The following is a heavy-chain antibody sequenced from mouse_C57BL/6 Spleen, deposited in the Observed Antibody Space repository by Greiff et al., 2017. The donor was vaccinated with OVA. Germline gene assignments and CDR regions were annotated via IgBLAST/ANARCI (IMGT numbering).Heavy chain of an antibody. J-gene: IGHJ3*01. CDR3: ARLYYGSSSWFAY. D-gene: IGHD1-1*01. CDR1: GYTFTSYW. CDR2: IDPSDSYT. V-gene: IGHV1-69*01. Sequence: QVQLQQPGAELVMPGASVKLSCKASGYTFTSYWMHWVKQRHGQGLEWIGEIDPSDSYTNYNQKFKGKSTLTVDKSSSTAYMQLSSLTSEDSAVYYCARLYYGSSSWFAYWGQGTLVTVSA.